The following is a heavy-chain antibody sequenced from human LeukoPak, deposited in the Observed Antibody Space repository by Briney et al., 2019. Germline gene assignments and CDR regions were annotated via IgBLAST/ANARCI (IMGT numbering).Heavy chain of an antibody. Sequence: PPGGSLRLSCAASGFTFSSYGMSWVRQAPGKGLEWVSAISGSGGSTYYADSMKGRFTISRDNSKNTLYLQMNSLRAEDTAVYYCAKTLGYCSGGSCYSGVIDYWGQGTLVTVSS. CDR3: AKTLGYCSGGSCYSGVIDY. CDR1: GFTFSSYG. CDR2: ISGSGGST. J-gene: IGHJ4*02. V-gene: IGHV3-23*01. D-gene: IGHD2-15*01.